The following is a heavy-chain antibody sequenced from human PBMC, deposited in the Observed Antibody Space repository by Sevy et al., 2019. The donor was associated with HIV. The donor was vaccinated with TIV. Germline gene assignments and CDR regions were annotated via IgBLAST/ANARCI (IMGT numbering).Heavy chain of an antibody. V-gene: IGHV1-18*01. CDR2: IGVYNGNS. J-gene: IGHJ4*02. CDR3: ARVPTYYFGSGTYFDY. CDR1: GYTFSSNG. D-gene: IGHD3-10*01. Sequence: ASVKVSCKASGYTFSSNGIASVRQAPGQGLQWMGWIGVYNGNSNYAQNLRDRVTMTTDTSTSTAYMELKSLRSDDTAVYYCARVPTYYFGSGTYFDYWGQGTLVTVSS.